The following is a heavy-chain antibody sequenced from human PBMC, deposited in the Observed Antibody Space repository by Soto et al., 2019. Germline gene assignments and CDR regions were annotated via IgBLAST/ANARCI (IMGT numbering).Heavy chain of an antibody. Sequence: GGSLRLSSLPSGFIFSAFIINWVRQAPGKGLESISYISSSSSSTIYYADSVKGRFTISRYNAKNSLYLQMDSLRDADTPVYYCATEGGTHCSPTQCNNGLDILGQ. CDR3: ATEGGTHCSPTQCNNGLDI. CDR1: GFIFSAFI. CDR2: ISSSSSSTI. J-gene: IGHJ3*02. V-gene: IGHV3-48*02. D-gene: IGHD2-15*01.